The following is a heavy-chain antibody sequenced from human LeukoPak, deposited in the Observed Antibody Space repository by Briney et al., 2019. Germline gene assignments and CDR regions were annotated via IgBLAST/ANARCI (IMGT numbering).Heavy chain of an antibody. D-gene: IGHD1-1*01. CDR1: GGSFSGYY. CDR3: ARLGADNWNDEYNWFDP. J-gene: IGHJ5*02. V-gene: IGHV4-34*01. CDR2: INHSGST. Sequence: SETLSLTCAVYGGSFSGYYWSWIRQPPGKELEWIGEINHSGSTNYNPSLKSRVTISVDTSKNQFSLKLSSVTAADTAVYYCARLGADNWNDEYNWFDPWGQGTLVTVSS.